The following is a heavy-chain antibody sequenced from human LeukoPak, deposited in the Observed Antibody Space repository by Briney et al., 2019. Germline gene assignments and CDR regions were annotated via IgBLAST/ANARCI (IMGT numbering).Heavy chain of an antibody. D-gene: IGHD3-10*01. J-gene: IGHJ4*02. V-gene: IGHV3-64*01. CDR3: ARGFPSPDKRPC. CDR2: ISSNGGST. CDR1: GFTFSSYA. Sequence: GGSLILSCAASGFTFSSYAMHWVRQAPGKGLEYVSAISSNGGSTYYANSVKGRFTISRDNSKNTLYLQVGSLRAEDMAVYYCARGFPSPDKRPCWGQGTLVTVSS.